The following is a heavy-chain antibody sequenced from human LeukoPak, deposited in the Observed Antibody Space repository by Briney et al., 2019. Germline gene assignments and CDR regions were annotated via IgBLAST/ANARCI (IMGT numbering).Heavy chain of an antibody. CDR2: INPSGGSA. CDR3: ARGTIEGFDP. D-gene: IGHD1-7*01. CDR1: GYTFTRDY. J-gene: IGHJ5*02. Sequence: GASVKVSCKASGYTFTRDYIHWVRQVFGQGLEWMGIINPSGGSATYAQKFQGRVTMTREMSTSTVYMELSSLKSEDTAVYYCARGTIEGFDPWGQGTLVTVS. V-gene: IGHV1-46*01.